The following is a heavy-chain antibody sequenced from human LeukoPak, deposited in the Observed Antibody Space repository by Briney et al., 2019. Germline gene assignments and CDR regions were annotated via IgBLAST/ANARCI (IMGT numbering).Heavy chain of an antibody. CDR3: ARGLPVLLWFGELFGWFDP. J-gene: IGHJ5*02. CDR1: GGSFSGYY. V-gene: IGHV4-34*01. D-gene: IGHD3-10*01. Sequence: SETLSLTCAVSGGSFSGYYWSWIRQPPGKGLEWIGLINHSGSTNYNPSLKSRVTISVDTSKNQFSLKLSSVTAADTAVYYCARGLPVLLWFGELFGWFDPWGQGTLVTVSS. CDR2: INHSGST.